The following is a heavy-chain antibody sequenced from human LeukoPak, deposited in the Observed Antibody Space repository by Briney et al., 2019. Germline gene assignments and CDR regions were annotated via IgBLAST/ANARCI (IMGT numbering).Heavy chain of an antibody. CDR2: ITGDGVGT. D-gene: IGHD3-10*01. CDR1: GFTFSNYA. V-gene: IGHV3-23*01. J-gene: IGHJ4*02. CDR3: AKPFTYGSGSSFQTFDS. Sequence: PGGSLRLSCAGSGFTFSNYAMIWVRQAPGRGLEWVSAITGDGVGTRYADSVKGRFTVSRDNSKNTLYLQMNSLRVEDTAVYYCAKPFTYGSGSSFQTFDSWGQGILVTVSS.